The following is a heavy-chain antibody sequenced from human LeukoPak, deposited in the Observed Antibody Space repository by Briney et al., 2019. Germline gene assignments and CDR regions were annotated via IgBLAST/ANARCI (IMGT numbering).Heavy chain of an antibody. V-gene: IGHV1-69*13. D-gene: IGHD5-24*01. CDR1: GGTFSSYA. Sequence: SVKVSCKASGGTFSSYAISWVRQAPGQRLEWMGGIIPIFGTANYAQKFQGRVTITADESTSTAYMELSSLRSEDTAVYYCARYRDGYNYFWFDPWGQGTLVTVSS. CDR2: IIPIFGTA. CDR3: ARYRDGYNYFWFDP. J-gene: IGHJ5*02.